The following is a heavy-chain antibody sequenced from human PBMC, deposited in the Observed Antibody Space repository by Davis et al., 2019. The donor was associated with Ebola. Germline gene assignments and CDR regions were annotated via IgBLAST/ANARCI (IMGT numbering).Heavy chain of an antibody. V-gene: IGHV3-21*04. J-gene: IGHJ1*01. Sequence: GESLKISCAASGFTFSSYSMNWVRQAPGKGLEWVSSISSSSTYIYYADSVKGRFTISRDNSKNTLDLQMNSLRAEDTAVYYCAKAGAVTAPGLYFQHWGQGTLVTVSS. CDR3: AKAGAVTAPGLYFQH. CDR1: GFTFSSYS. D-gene: IGHD2-21*02. CDR2: ISSSSTYI.